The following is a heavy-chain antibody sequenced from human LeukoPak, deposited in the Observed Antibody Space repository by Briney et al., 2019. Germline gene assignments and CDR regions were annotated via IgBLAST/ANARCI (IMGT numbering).Heavy chain of an antibody. Sequence: GGSLRLSCAASGFTLSSYWMSWVRQAPGEGMEWVANIKKDGSEKYYVDSVKGRFTISRDNAKTSLYLQMNSLRAEDTAVYYCARDLSGVTGYTYGRGIDYWGQGTLVTVSS. CDR3: ARDLSGVTGYTYGRGIDY. CDR2: IKKDGSEK. V-gene: IGHV3-7*01. CDR1: GFTLSSYW. J-gene: IGHJ4*02. D-gene: IGHD5-18*01.